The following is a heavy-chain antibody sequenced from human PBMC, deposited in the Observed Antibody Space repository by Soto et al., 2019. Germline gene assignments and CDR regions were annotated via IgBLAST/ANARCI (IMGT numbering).Heavy chain of an antibody. J-gene: IGHJ3*02. CDR1: GYTFTSYG. CDR3: ARDTTTGDAFDI. V-gene: IGHV1-18*01. CDR2: ISAYNGNT. D-gene: IGHD1-26*01. Sequence: ASVKGSCKASGYTFTSYGISWVRQAPGQGLEWMGWISAYNGNTNYAQKLQGRVTMTTDTSTSTAYMELRSLRSDDTAVYYCARDTTTGDAFDIWGQGTMVTVSS.